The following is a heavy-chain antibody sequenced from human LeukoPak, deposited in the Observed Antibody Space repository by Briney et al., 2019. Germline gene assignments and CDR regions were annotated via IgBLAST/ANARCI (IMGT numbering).Heavy chain of an antibody. CDR2: ILYNGNT. D-gene: IGHD3-10*01. Sequence: PSETLSLTCTVSGGSISSYYWGWIRQPPGKGLEFIGYILYNGNTNYNPSLESRVTISVDTSKNHFSLKLSSVTAADTAVNYCARGRLARGHYFDYWGQGTLVTVSS. CDR1: GGSISSYY. V-gene: IGHV4-59*01. J-gene: IGHJ4*02. CDR3: ARGRLARGHYFDY.